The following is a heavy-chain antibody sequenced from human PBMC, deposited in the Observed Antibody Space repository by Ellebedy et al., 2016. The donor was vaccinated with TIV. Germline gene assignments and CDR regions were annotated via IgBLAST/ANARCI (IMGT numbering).Heavy chain of an antibody. V-gene: IGHV6-1*01. CDR2: AYYRSKWYH. D-gene: IGHD2-21*02. J-gene: IGHJ3*02. CDR3: ARGDSDLRAFDI. CDR1: GDSVSTNIGA. Sequence: SETLSLTCAISGDSVSTNIGAWSWIRQSPSRGLEWLGRAYYRSKWYHDSAVSVKSRITVTPDTSKNQLSLQLNSVTPEDTAVNYCARGDSDLRAFDIWGQGTTVTVSS.